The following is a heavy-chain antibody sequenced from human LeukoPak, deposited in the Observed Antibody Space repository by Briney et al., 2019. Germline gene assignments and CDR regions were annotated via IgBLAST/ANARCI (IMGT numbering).Heavy chain of an antibody. CDR3: ARTILSNYFNYPLEI. CDR1: GYTFTGYY. V-gene: IGHV1-2*02. D-gene: IGHD3-9*01. Sequence: GASVKVSCKTSGYTFTGYYIHWVRQAPGQGLEWMGCINPNSGTTNSAQNFQGRVTLTRDTSISTAYMELRRLTSGDTAVYYCARTILSNYFNYPLEIWGQGTLVTVSS. J-gene: IGHJ4*02. CDR2: INPNSGTT.